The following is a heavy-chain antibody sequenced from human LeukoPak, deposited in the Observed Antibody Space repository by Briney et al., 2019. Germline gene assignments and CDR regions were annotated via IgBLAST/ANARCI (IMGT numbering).Heavy chain of an antibody. D-gene: IGHD2-21*01. V-gene: IGHV1-8*03. CDR2: MNPNSGNT. Sequence: ASVKVSCKASGYTFTSYDINWVRQAPGQGLEWMGWMNPNSGNTGYAQKFQGRVTITRNTSISTAYMELSSLRSEDTAVYYCARARLTNNNWFDPWGQGTLVTVSS. CDR3: ARARLTNNNWFDP. CDR1: GYTFTSYD. J-gene: IGHJ5*02.